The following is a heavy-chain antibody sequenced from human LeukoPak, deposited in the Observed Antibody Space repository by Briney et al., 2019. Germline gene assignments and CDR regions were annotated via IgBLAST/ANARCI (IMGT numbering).Heavy chain of an antibody. CDR2: ISYDGSNK. J-gene: IGHJ5*02. D-gene: IGHD3-3*01. CDR3: AKSAIFGVVITDNWFDP. Sequence: PGGSLRLSCAASGFSFSSYGMHWVRQAPGKGLEWVAVISYDGSNKYYADSVKGRFTISRDNSKNTLYLQMNSLRAEDTAVYYCAKSAIFGVVITDNWFDPWGQGTLVTVSS. CDR1: GFSFSSYG. V-gene: IGHV3-30*18.